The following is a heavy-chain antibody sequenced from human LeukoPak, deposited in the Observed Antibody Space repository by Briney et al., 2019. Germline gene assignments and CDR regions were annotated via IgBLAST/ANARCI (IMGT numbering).Heavy chain of an antibody. Sequence: SETLSLTCTVSGGSIIGSTPYWGWIRQPPGKGLDWIGIINYSGSTYYNPSLRSRVTISVYTSKNQFSLKLNSVTASDTAVYYCARGYDYWGQGTLVTVSS. CDR1: GGSIIGSTPY. CDR2: INYSGST. CDR3: ARGYDY. V-gene: IGHV4-39*01. D-gene: IGHD3-22*01. J-gene: IGHJ4*02.